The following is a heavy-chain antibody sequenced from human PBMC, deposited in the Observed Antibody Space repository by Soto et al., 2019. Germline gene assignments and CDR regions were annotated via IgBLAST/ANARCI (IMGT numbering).Heavy chain of an antibody. CDR3: ERDDYGVVFDY. Sequence: GGSLRLSCAASGFTFSSYWMHWVRQAPGKGLVWVSRINSDGSSTSYADSVKGRFTISRDNAKNTLYLQMNSLRAEDTAVYYCERDDYGVVFDYWGQGTRVTVSS. CDR2: INSDGSST. J-gene: IGHJ4*02. CDR1: GFTFSSYW. V-gene: IGHV3-74*01. D-gene: IGHD4-17*01.